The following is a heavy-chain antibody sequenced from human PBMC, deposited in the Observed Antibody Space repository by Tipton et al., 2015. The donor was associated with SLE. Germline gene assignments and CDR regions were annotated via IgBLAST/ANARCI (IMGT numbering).Heavy chain of an antibody. J-gene: IGHJ4*02. CDR1: GYSFTSYW. CDR2: IYAGDSDT. Sequence: QLVQSGAEVKKPGESLRISCKGSGYSFTSYWISWVRQMPGKGLEWMGIIYAGDSDTRYSPSFQGQVTISADESISTAYLQWSSLKASDTAMYYCARLRRDSGYDCFDYWGQGTLVTVSS. CDR3: ARLRRDSGYDCFDY. D-gene: IGHD5-12*01. V-gene: IGHV5-51*01.